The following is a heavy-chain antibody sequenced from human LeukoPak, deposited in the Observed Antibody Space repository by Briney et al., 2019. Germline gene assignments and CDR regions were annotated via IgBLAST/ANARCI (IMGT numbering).Heavy chain of an antibody. J-gene: IGHJ4*02. CDR1: GFIVSSNY. D-gene: IGHD2-15*01. CDR3: ARDFATWYFDY. V-gene: IGHV3-53*05. CDR2: LYSGGST. Sequence: GGSLRLSCAASGFIVSSNYMSWVRQAPGKGLEWVSILYSGGSTYYADSVKGRFTISRDNSKNTLYLQMNSLRSDDTAVYYCARDFATWYFDYWGQGTLVTVSS.